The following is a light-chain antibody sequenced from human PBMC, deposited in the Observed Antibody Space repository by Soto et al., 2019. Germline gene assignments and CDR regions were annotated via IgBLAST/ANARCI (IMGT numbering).Light chain of an antibody. CDR1: SRDVGGYNY. Sequence: QSVVTQPASVSGSPGQAVTLSCTGTSRDVGGYNYVSWYQQHPVKAPQLMIYDVTNRPSGVSDRFSGSKSGNTASLTISGLQAEDEADYYCSSYTSSSTPYVFGTGTKVTVL. V-gene: IGLV2-14*01. J-gene: IGLJ1*01. CDR2: DVT. CDR3: SSYTSSSTPYV.